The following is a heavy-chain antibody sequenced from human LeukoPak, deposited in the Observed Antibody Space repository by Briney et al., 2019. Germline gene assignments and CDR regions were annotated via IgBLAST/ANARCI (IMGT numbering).Heavy chain of an antibody. CDR2: INPNSGGT. Sequence: GASVKVSCKASGYTFTGYYMHWVRQAPGQGLEWMGWINPNSGGTNYAQKFQGRVTMTRDTSISTAYMELSRLRSDDTAVCYCAREGGGYCSSTSCYKDAFDIWGQGTMVTVSS. CDR1: GYTFTGYY. V-gene: IGHV1-2*02. J-gene: IGHJ3*02. CDR3: AREGGGYCSSTSCYKDAFDI. D-gene: IGHD2-2*02.